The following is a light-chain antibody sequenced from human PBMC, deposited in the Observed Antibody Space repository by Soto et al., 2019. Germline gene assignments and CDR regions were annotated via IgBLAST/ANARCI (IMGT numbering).Light chain of an antibody. Sequence: QSALTQPPSVSGSPGQSITISCTGTSSDVGGYNYVSWYQQHPGKAPKLMIYDVSNRPSGVSNRFSGSKSGNTAYLTISGLQAEDEADYYCRSYTSSSTLVFGGGNKTTVL. CDR1: SSDVGGYNY. CDR2: DVS. J-gene: IGLJ2*01. CDR3: RSYTSSSTLV. V-gene: IGLV2-14*01.